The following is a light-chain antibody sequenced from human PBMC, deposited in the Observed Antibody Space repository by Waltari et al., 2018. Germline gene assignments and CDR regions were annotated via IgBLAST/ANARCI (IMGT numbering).Light chain of an antibody. CDR1: QSVSSY. J-gene: IGKJ3*01. CDR2: DAF. CDR3: QQRSNWPPPFT. Sequence: IVLKQSPATLSLSTGERATLSCRASQSVSSYLAWHKQKPGQAPRLLIYDAFTRASGIPARFSGSGSGTDFTLSISSLEPEDSAIYYCQQRSNWPPPFTFGPGTKVDVK. V-gene: IGKV3-11*01.